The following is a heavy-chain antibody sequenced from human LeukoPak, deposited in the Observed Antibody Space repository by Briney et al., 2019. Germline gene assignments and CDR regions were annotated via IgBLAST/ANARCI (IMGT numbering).Heavy chain of an antibody. Sequence: SVKVSCKASGGTFSSYAISWVRQAPGQGLEWMGRIIPILGIANYAQKFQGRVTITADKSTSTAYMELSSLRSEDTAVYYCARVKDYYGSGSYYYWGQGTLVTVSS. D-gene: IGHD3-10*01. CDR3: ARVKDYYGSGSYYY. J-gene: IGHJ4*02. CDR2: IIPILGIA. CDR1: GGTFSSYA. V-gene: IGHV1-69*04.